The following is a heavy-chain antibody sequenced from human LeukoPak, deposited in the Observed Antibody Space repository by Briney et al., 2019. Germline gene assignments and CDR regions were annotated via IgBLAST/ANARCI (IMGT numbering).Heavy chain of an antibody. V-gene: IGHV3-9*01. CDR2: ISWNSGSI. D-gene: IGHD3-10*01. CDR3: AKGAGSYSYDAFDI. J-gene: IGHJ3*02. CDR1: GFTFDDYA. Sequence: GGSLRLSCAASGFTFDDYAMHWVRHAPGKGLEWVSGISWNSGSIGYADSVKGRFTISRDNAKNSLYLQMNSLRAEDTALYYCAKGAGSYSYDAFDIWGQGTMVTVSS.